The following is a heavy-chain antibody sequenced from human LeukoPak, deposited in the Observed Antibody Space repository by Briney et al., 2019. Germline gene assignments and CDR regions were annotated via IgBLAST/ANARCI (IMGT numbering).Heavy chain of an antibody. J-gene: IGHJ6*03. CDR2: INHSGST. CDR1: GGSISSYY. CDR3: ARARMVYAFYYYYYMDV. D-gene: IGHD2-8*01. Sequence: SETLSLTCTVSGGSISSYYWSWIRQPPGKGLEWIGEINHSGSTNYNPSLKSRVTISVDTSKNQFSLKLSSVTAADTAVYYCARARMVYAFYYYYYMDVWGKGTTVTVSS. V-gene: IGHV4-34*01.